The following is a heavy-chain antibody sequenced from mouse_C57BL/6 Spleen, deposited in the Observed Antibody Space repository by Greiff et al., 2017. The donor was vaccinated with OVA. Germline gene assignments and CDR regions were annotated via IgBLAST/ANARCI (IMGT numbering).Heavy chain of an antibody. CDR2: INPNNGGT. J-gene: IGHJ2*01. V-gene: IGHV1-22*01. CDR1: GYTFTDYN. CDR3: ASEDYYDYFDY. D-gene: IGHD2-4*01. Sequence: VQLQQSGPELVKPGASVKMSCKASGYTFTDYNMHWVKQSHGKSLEWIGYINPNNGGTSYNQKFKGKATLTVTQSSSTAYMELRSLTSEDSAVYYCASEDYYDYFDYWGQGTTLTVSS.